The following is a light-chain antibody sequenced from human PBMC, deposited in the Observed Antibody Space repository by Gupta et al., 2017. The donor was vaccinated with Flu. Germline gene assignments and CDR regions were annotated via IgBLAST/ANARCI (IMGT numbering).Light chain of an antibody. Sequence: PATRSGSPGERATLSCRARQSIGSNLAWYQQKPGQAPRLLIYGASTRATGIPARFSGSWSGTEFTLAINSLQSEDFAVYYCQQDDNRPGTFGLGTKVEIK. CDR2: GAS. CDR1: QSIGSN. J-gene: IGKJ1*01. V-gene: IGKV3-15*01. CDR3: QQDDNRPGT.